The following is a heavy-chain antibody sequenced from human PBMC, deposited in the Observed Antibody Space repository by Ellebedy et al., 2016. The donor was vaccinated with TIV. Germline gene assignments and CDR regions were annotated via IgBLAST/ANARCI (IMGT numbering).Heavy chain of an antibody. CDR1: GFTFDDYA. D-gene: IGHD3-10*01. CDR3: AREVRASPY. V-gene: IGHV3-9*01. J-gene: IGHJ4*01. Sequence: SLKISXAASGFTFDDYAMHWVRKAPGKGLEWVSGISWNSDNIGYADSVKGRFTISRDNAKNSVYLQMNSLRAEDTAVYYCAREVRASPYWGHGTLVTVSS. CDR2: ISWNSDNI.